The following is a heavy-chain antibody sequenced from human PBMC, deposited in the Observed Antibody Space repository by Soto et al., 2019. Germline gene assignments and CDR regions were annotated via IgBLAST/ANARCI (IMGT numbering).Heavy chain of an antibody. J-gene: IGHJ4*02. CDR1: GYTFTTYD. D-gene: IGHD4-17*01. CDR3: ARGRSPVYGNYGFNY. V-gene: IGHV1-8*01. Sequence: QVQLVQSGAEVKKPGASVKVSCKASGYTFTTYDINWVRQATGQGLEWMGWMNPNSANTGYAQKFQGRVTMTRNTSISTAYMELSSLKSEDTAVYYCARGRSPVYGNYGFNYWGQGTLVTVSS. CDR2: MNPNSANT.